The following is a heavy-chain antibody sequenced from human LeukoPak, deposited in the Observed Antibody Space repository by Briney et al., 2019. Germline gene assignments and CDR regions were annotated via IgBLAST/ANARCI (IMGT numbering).Heavy chain of an antibody. J-gene: IGHJ4*02. Sequence: PSQTLSLTCTVSGGSISSGGYYWSWIRQHPGKGLEWIGYIYYIASTYYNPSLKSRVTISVDTSKNQFSLKLSSVTAADTAVYYCARVADILTGYRLDYWGQGTLVTVSS. CDR2: IYYIAST. CDR1: GGSISSGGYY. CDR3: ARVADILTGYRLDY. D-gene: IGHD3-9*01. V-gene: IGHV4-31*03.